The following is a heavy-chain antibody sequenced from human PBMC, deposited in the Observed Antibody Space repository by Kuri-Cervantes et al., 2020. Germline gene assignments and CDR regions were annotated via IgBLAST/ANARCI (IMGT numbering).Heavy chain of an antibody. CDR3: AAGGYGSGSSTPFYFDY. Sequence: GESLKISCAASGFTFSSYAMHWVRQAPGKGLEWVSAISGSGGSTYYADSVKGRFTISRDNSKNTLYLQMNSLRAEDTAVYYCAAGGYGSGSSTPFYFDYWGQGTLVTVSS. V-gene: IGHV3-23*01. CDR1: GFTFSSYA. CDR2: ISGSGGST. D-gene: IGHD3-10*01. J-gene: IGHJ4*02.